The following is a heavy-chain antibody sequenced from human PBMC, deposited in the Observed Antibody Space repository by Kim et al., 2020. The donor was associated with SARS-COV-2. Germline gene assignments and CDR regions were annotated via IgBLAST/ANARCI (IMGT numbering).Heavy chain of an antibody. J-gene: IGHJ4*02. CDR3: ARGRLATIFGVVTQFDY. D-gene: IGHD3-3*01. Sequence: LKSRVTISEDTSKTQFSLKRSAVTAADTAVYYCARGRLATIFGVVTQFDYWGQGTLVTVSS. V-gene: IGHV4-59*09.